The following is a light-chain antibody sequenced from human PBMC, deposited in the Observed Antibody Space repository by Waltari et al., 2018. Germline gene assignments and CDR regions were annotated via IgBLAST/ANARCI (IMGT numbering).Light chain of an antibody. CDR2: VNG. V-gene: IGLV1-40*01. J-gene: IGLJ2*01. CDR3: QSYDSSLTGSV. Sequence: GYDVHWYQQLPGTAPKLLIFVNGNRPSGVPDRFSGSKSGTSASLAITGLQPEDEADYYCQSYDSSLTGSVFGGGTKVTVL. CDR1: GYD.